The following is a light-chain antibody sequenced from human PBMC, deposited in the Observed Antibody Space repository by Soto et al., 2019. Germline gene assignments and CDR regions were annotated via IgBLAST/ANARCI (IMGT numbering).Light chain of an antibody. CDR2: GAS. CDR1: QGVRSY. V-gene: IGKV1-9*01. Sequence: IPLTQSPSSLSASVGDRVTITCRASQGVRSYLAWFQQRPGKAPKLLIFGASTLQNGVAARFSGGGFGTEFTLTISRLQPEDFATYYCHKVYTYPRTFGQGTKGEIK. CDR3: HKVYTYPRT. J-gene: IGKJ1*01.